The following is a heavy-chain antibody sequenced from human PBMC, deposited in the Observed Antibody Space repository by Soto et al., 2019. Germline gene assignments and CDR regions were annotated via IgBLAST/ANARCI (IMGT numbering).Heavy chain of an antibody. D-gene: IGHD3-3*01. CDR1: GFTFSSYA. Sequence: GGSLRLSCAASGFTFSSYAMSWVRQAPGKGLEWVSAISGSGGSTYYADSVKGRFTISRDNSKNTLYLQMNSLRAEDTAVYYCANPNYDFWSGSQMYYYYMDVWGKGTTVTVSS. CDR2: ISGSGGST. J-gene: IGHJ6*03. V-gene: IGHV3-23*01. CDR3: ANPNYDFWSGSQMYYYYMDV.